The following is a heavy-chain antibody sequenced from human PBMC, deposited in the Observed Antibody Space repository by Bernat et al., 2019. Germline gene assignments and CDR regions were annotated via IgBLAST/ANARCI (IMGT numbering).Heavy chain of an antibody. CDR2: IIPIFGTA. V-gene: IGHV1-69*01. J-gene: IGHJ6*02. Sequence: QVQLVQSGAEVKKPGSSVKVSCKASGGTFSSYAISWVRQAPGQGLEWMGGIIPIFGTANYAQKFQGRVTTTADESTSTAYMELSSLRSEDTAVYYCGSRDTAMVYYYYGMDVWGQGTTVTVSS. CDR3: GSRDTAMVYYYYGMDV. D-gene: IGHD5-18*01. CDR1: GGTFSSYA.